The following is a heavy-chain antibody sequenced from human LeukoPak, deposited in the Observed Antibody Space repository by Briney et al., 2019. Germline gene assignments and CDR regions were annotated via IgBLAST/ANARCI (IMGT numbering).Heavy chain of an antibody. J-gene: IGHJ4*02. D-gene: IGHD2-8*02. Sequence: PGGSLRLSCAASGFTFSDYSINWVRQAPGKGLEWVAYISSGGSTIYYADSVMGRFTISRDSARNSLYLQMNSLRDEDTAVYYCARDETGVGSGGIDFWGQGTLVTVSS. CDR1: GFTFSDYS. CDR2: ISSGGSTI. V-gene: IGHV3-48*02. CDR3: ARDETGVGSGGIDF.